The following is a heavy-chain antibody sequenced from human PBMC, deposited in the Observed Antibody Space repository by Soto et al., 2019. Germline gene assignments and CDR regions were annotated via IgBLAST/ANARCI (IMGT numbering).Heavy chain of an antibody. CDR2: IDWDDDK. J-gene: IGHJ4*02. D-gene: IGHD5-12*01. Sequence: SGPTLVNPTQTLTLTCTFSWFSPSTSGMCVSWVRQPPGKALEWLALIDWDDDKYYSTSLKTRLTISKDTSKDQVVLTMTNMDPVDTATYYCARTLYSGYPFDYWGQGALVTVS. CDR3: ARTLYSGYPFDY. V-gene: IGHV2-70*20. CDR1: WFSPSTSGMC.